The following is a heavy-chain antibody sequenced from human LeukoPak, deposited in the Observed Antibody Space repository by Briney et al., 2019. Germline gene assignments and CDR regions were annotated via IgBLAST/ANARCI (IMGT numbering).Heavy chain of an antibody. D-gene: IGHD1-14*01. CDR3: ARGTQPTQNNWFDP. V-gene: IGHV3-48*03. CDR2: INPSGSTI. CDR1: GFIFSNYE. Sequence: GGSLRLSCAASGFIFSNYEMNWVRQAPGKGLEWVSYINPSGSTIYYADSVKGRFTMSRDNAKNSLYLQMNSLRAEDTAVYYCARGTQPTQNNWFDPWGQGTLVTVSS. J-gene: IGHJ5*02.